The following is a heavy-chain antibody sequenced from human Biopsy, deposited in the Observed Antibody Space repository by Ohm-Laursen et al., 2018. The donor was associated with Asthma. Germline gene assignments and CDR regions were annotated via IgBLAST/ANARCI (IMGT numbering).Heavy chain of an antibody. D-gene: IGHD5-12*01. CDR1: GFTLRRTG. J-gene: IGHJ4*02. CDR3: SRDRGESGYDFGRYDY. CDR2: IWDDDTNK. Sequence: SLRLSCSASGFTLRRTGMHWVRQAPGQGLEWVAVIWDDDTNKHYADSVKGRFTISRDTSKNTLFLQMNSLRAEDTAVYYCSRDRGESGYDFGRYDYWGQGTLVTVSS. V-gene: IGHV3-33*01.